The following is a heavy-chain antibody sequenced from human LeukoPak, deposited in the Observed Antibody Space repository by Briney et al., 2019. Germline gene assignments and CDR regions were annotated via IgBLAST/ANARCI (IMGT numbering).Heavy chain of an antibody. CDR2: IYYSGST. D-gene: IGHD3-22*01. J-gene: IGHJ5*02. Sequence: SETLSLTCTVSGGSISSYYWSWIRQPPGKGLEWIGYIYYSGSTNYNPSLRSRVTISVDTSKNQFSLKLSSVTAADTAVYYCARAPPNYYDSSGYQGWFDPWGQGTLVTVSS. V-gene: IGHV4-59*01. CDR3: ARAPPNYYDSSGYQGWFDP. CDR1: GGSISSYY.